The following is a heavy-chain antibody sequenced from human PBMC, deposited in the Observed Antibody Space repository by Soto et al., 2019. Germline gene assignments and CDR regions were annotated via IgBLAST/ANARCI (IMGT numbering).Heavy chain of an antibody. J-gene: IGHJ4*01. CDR2: IHHSGST. D-gene: IGHD3-3*01. CDR1: GGSFDGYY. V-gene: IGHV4-34*01. CDR3: ARGVDSLSGHLY. Sequence: SETLSLTCALYGGSFDGYYWSWIRQSPGKGLEWIGEIHHSGSTKYNPSLKSRVSLSVDTSTTQFSLMMPSMTAADRGFYCWARGVDSLSGHLYWGHGTPVTVSS.